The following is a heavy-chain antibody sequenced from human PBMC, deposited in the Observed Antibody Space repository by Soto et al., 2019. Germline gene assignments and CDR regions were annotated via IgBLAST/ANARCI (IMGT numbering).Heavy chain of an antibody. V-gene: IGHV4-59*01. Sequence: SETLSLTCTVSGASISNDYWSWIRQSAGKGLECIGYISYSGTINYNPSFRSRVSMPLDTSKNHFSLRLTSVAAADTAYYYCARLIGGRKLFDYWGQGTLVNVSS. D-gene: IGHD3-10*01. J-gene: IGHJ4*02. CDR2: ISYSGTI. CDR3: ARLIGGRKLFDY. CDR1: GASISNDY.